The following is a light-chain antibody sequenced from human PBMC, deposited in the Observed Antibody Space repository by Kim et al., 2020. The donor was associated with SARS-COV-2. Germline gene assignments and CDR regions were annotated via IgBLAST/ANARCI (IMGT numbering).Light chain of an antibody. CDR2: EVS. J-gene: IGKJ3*01. CDR3: MQTPHLPVT. Sequence: PASISCKSSQSLLHSDGKTYLYWYLQKPGQPPQLLIYEVSKRFSGVPERFSGSGSGTDFTLEISRVEAEDVGDYYCMQTPHLPVTFGPGTKVDIK. CDR1: QSLLHSDGKTY. V-gene: IGKV2D-29*01.